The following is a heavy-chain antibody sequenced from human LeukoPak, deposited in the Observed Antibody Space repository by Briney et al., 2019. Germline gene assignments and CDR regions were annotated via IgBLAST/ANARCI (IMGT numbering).Heavy chain of an antibody. CDR2: VYPGDSDT. CDR3: ARHEYIEYSSSIVY. V-gene: IGHV5-51*01. CDR1: GYSFTSYW. Sequence: GESLKISCKGSGYSFTSYWIGWVRQMPGKGLGWMGIVYPGDSDTRYSPSFQGQVTISADKSISTAYLQWSSLKASDTAMYYCARHEYIEYSSSIVYWGQGTLVTVSS. D-gene: IGHD6-6*01. J-gene: IGHJ4*02.